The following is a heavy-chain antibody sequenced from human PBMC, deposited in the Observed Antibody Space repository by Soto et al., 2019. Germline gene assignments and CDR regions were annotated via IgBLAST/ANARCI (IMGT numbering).Heavy chain of an antibody. CDR2: IYYSGST. D-gene: IGHD3-10*01. Sequence: SETLSLTCTVSGGSISSYYWSWIRQPPGKGLEWIGYIYYSGSTNYNPSLKSRVTISVDTSKNQFSLKLSSVTAADTAVYYCARDLSWSYYNRYAFDIWGQGTMVTVSS. CDR3: ARDLSWSYYNRYAFDI. CDR1: GGSISSYY. J-gene: IGHJ3*02. V-gene: IGHV4-59*01.